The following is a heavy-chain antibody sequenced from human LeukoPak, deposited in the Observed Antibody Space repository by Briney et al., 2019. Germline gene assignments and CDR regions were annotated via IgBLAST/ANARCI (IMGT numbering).Heavy chain of an antibody. Sequence: GESLQISSKGSGYSFTSYWISWVRQMPGKGLEWMGRIDPSDSYTNYSPSFQGHVTISADKSISTAYLQWSSLKASDTAMYYCAREGPIVVVPAAMGSSNWFDLWGQGTLVTVSS. J-gene: IGHJ5*02. D-gene: IGHD2-2*01. CDR2: IDPSDSYT. V-gene: IGHV5-10-1*01. CDR3: AREGPIVVVPAAMGSSNWFDL. CDR1: GYSFTSYW.